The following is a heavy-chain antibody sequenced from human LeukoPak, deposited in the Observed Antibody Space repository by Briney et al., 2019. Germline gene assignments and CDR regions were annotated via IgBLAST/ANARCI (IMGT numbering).Heavy chain of an antibody. J-gene: IGHJ4*02. CDR2: ISPSGGST. D-gene: IGHD3-3*01. V-gene: IGHV3-23*01. Sequence: EASLRLSCTASGFTFSSYAMSWVRQAPGQGLEWVGAISPSGGSTYYADNVKGRFTITRDNSKNTAYLEMNSLRAEDTAVYYCAKDQLIETYYDFWSGDHKGDYYFDSWGQGTLVTVSS. CDR3: AKDQLIETYYDFWSGDHKGDYYFDS. CDR1: GFTFSSYA.